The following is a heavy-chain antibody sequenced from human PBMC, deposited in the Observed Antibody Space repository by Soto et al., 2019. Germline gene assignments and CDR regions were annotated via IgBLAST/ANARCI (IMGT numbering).Heavy chain of an antibody. D-gene: IGHD5-12*01. V-gene: IGHV1-69*12. J-gene: IGHJ5*02. CDR1: GGTFSSYP. CDR2: ITPMLDSV. CDR3: ARYWDGYETFDL. Sequence: QVQLVQSGAEVKKPGSSVKVSCKASGGTFSSYPINWVRQAPGQGLEGMGGITPMLDSVNYAQRFQGRVTITADQSKNTAYMELVSQTSDDTAVYYCARYWDGYETFDLWGQGTLVTVSS.